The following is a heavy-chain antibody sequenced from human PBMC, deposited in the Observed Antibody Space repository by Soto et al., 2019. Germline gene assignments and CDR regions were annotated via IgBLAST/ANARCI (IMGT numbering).Heavy chain of an antibody. CDR3: SWGIMVEVFITRVRAWIDA. CDR2: NIPIFVTA. Sequence: GASVKVSCKASVGTFSSYAISWVRQAPGQGREWMGGNIPIFVTANYAQKLEPRVTSNADKTTSTAYMELSSLRSEDRTHDCLSWGIMVEVFITRVRAWIDAWGQGTTVTVSS. J-gene: IGHJ5*02. D-gene: IGHD4-4*01. CDR1: VGTFSSYA. V-gene: IGHV1-69*06.